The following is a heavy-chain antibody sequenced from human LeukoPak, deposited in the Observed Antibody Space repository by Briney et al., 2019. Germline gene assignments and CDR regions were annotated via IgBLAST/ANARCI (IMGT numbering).Heavy chain of an antibody. CDR2: IYYSAST. V-gene: IGHV4-59*01. CDR3: ARGLGDRYNWFDP. Sequence: SETLSLTCIVSGGSISSYYWSCIRKPPGKGLEWIGYIYYSASTNYNPSLRSRVTISVDTSNNQFSLKLTSVTAADTAVYYCARGLGDRYNWFDPWGQGTLVTVSS. CDR1: GGSISSYY. J-gene: IGHJ5*02. D-gene: IGHD2-21*01.